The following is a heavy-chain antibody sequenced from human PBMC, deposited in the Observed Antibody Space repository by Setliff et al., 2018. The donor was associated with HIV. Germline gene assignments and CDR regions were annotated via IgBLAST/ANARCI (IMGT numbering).Heavy chain of an antibody. J-gene: IGHJ3*01. D-gene: IGHD4-4*01. CDR3: ARELDNSDNSDPFDV. V-gene: IGHV4-39*02. CDR2: IYYSGTT. Sequence: PSETLSLTCSVSGDSIRNSRDYWGWIRQPPGKGLEWIGNIYYSGTTYYSPSLNSRVTISVDRSRNHFSLRLSAVTAADTAVYYCARELDNSDNSDPFDVWGQGTRVTVS. CDR1: GDSIRNSRDY.